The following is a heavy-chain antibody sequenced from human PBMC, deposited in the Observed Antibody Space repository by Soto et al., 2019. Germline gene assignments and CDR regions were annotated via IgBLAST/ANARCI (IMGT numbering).Heavy chain of an antibody. Sequence: GAAVKVSCKASGYIFRSYGITWVRQAPGQGLEWMGWISTYNGNTNYAQKLQGRVTLTTDTSTTTAYMELRSLRSDDTAMYYCARDQGATTAFDYWGQGTLVTVSS. V-gene: IGHV1-18*04. CDR3: ARDQGATTAFDY. D-gene: IGHD1-26*01. CDR1: GYIFRSYG. CDR2: ISTYNGNT. J-gene: IGHJ4*02.